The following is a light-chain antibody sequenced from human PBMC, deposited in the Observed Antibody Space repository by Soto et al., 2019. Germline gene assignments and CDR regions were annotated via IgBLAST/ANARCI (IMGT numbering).Light chain of an antibody. CDR2: DAS. Sequence: DIQMTQSPSSLSASVGDRVTITCQASQDITNYLNWYQQKPGKGPKLLIYDASKLETGVPTRFSGSGSGTDFTFTISSLQPEDIATYYCQQYDKLRVTFGPGTKLEIK. CDR1: QDITNY. J-gene: IGKJ2*01. CDR3: QQYDKLRVT. V-gene: IGKV1-33*01.